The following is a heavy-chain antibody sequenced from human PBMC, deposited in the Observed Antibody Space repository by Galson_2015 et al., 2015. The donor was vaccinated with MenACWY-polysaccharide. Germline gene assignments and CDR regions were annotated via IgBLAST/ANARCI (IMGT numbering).Heavy chain of an antibody. V-gene: IGHV3-23*01. J-gene: IGHJ6*02. CDR3: AKNPWGFLSWLSHFSGMDA. CDR1: GFTFSTYA. D-gene: IGHD3-3*01. Sequence: SLRLSCAVSGFTFSTYAMTWVRQVPGKGLEWVSAISGSGNNTYYGDSVKGRFTISRDNSKNTLFLQMNSLRDEDTAVYYCAKNPWGFLSWLSHFSGMDAWGRGTTVPVSS. CDR2: ISGSGNNT.